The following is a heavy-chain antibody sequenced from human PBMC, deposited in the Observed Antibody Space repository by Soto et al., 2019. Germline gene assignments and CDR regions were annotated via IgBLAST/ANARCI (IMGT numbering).Heavy chain of an antibody. CDR3: ARVTPDSTNGLCYFDN. V-gene: IGHV3-53*01. Sequence: EVQLVESGGGLIQPGGSLRLSCAASGFTVSSNYMSWVRQAPGKGLEWVSVIYSGGSTYYADSVKGRFTISRDNSKNTVYLQMNSLRNEDTAVYYCARVTPDSTNGLCYFDNWGQGTLVTVSS. D-gene: IGHD2-8*01. CDR1: GFTVSSNY. CDR2: IYSGGST. J-gene: IGHJ4*02.